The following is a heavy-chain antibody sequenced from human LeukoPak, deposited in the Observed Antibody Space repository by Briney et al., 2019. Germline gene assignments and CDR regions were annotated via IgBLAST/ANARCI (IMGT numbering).Heavy chain of an antibody. CDR1: GGSISSSSYY. Sequence: SETLSLTCTVSGGSISSSSYYWGWIRQPPGKGLEWIGSIYYSGSTYYNPSLKSRVTISVDTSKNQFSLKLSSVTAADTAVYYCARGSAGVLGRLFDYWGQGTLVTVSS. CDR3: ARGSAGVLGRLFDY. CDR2: IYYSGST. D-gene: IGHD6-19*01. V-gene: IGHV4-39*01. J-gene: IGHJ4*02.